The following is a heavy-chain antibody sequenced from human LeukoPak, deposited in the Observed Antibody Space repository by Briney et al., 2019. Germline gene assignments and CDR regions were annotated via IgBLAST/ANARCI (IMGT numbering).Heavy chain of an antibody. J-gene: IGHJ4*02. V-gene: IGHV3-30-3*01. Sequence: GGSLRLSCAASGFTFSDYNMHWVRQAPGKGLDWVALMSPDGNKKYYADSVKGRFTISRDNSKNTVDLQLNSLRAEDTAVYYCARSDYFDYWGQGTLVTVSS. CDR1: GFTFSDYN. CDR3: ARSDYFDY. CDR2: MSPDGNKK.